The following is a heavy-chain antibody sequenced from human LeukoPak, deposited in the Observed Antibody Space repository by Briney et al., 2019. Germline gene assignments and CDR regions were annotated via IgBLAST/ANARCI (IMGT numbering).Heavy chain of an antibody. Sequence: ASVKVSCKASGYTFTNYGITWVRQAPGQGLEWMGWISAYNGDTNYAQRFQGRITMTTDTSTTTAYMELRSLRFDDTAVYYCATLGDVLRLFPLISLDGMDVWGQGTTVTVSS. CDR1: GYTFTNYG. D-gene: IGHD3-3*01. CDR3: ATLGDVLRLFPLISLDGMDV. CDR2: ISAYNGDT. J-gene: IGHJ6*02. V-gene: IGHV1-18*01.